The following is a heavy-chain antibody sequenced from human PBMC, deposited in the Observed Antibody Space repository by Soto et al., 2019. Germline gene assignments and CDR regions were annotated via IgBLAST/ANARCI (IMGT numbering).Heavy chain of an antibody. CDR3: ASPGYSYGYDWFAP. J-gene: IGHJ5*02. V-gene: IGHV3-23*01. D-gene: IGHD5-18*01. Sequence: EVQLLESGGGLVQPGGSLRLSCAASGFSFSSYAMTWVRQAPGKGLEWVSGISDSGGSTYYADSVKGRFTISRDNSKNMVYLQMNRLRAGDTAVYYCASPGYSYGYDWFAPWGQGTLVTVSS. CDR1: GFSFSSYA. CDR2: ISDSGGST.